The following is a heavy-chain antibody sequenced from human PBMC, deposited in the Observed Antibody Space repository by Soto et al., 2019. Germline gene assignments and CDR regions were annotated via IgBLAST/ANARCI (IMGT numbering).Heavy chain of an antibody. Sequence: HPGGSLRLSCSASGFIFSESTLYWVRQVPGKGLEAISAVSTSGSGTYYADSVKDRFTISRDNSKNKLFLQMGSLRPEDKAIYYCVKQAHGLDGVAFDYWGQGTQVTVSS. CDR1: GFIFSEST. CDR3: VKQAHGLDGVAFDY. CDR2: VSTSGSGT. V-gene: IGHV3-64D*06. D-gene: IGHD2-15*01. J-gene: IGHJ4*02.